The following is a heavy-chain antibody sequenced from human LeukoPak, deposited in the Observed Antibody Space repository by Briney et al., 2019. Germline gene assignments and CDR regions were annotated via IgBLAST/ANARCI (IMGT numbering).Heavy chain of an antibody. CDR1: GGSIGSYY. CDR2: IYYSGGTT. D-gene: IGHD5-18*01. Sequence: SETLSLTCSVSGGSIGSYYRNWIRQPPGKGLEWIGYIYYSGGTTNYNPSLKSRVTISVDTSKNQFSLRLSSVTAADTAVYYCARDEGYHYGYWYFDLWGRGTLVTVSS. J-gene: IGHJ2*01. V-gene: IGHV4-59*01. CDR3: ARDEGYHYGYWYFDL.